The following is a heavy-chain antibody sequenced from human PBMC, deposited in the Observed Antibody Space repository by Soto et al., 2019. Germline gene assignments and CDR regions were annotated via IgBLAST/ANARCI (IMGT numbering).Heavy chain of an antibody. CDR2: INAGNGNT. CDR3: ARVRFSEWLGIFDP. V-gene: IGHV1-3*01. D-gene: IGHD3-3*01. J-gene: IGHJ5*02. Sequence: ASVKVSCKASGYTFTSYAMHWVRQAPGQRLEWMGWINAGNGNTRYSQKFQGRVTITRDTSASTAYMELSSLRSEDTAVYYCARVRFSEWLGIFDPWGQGTLVTVSS. CDR1: GYTFTSYA.